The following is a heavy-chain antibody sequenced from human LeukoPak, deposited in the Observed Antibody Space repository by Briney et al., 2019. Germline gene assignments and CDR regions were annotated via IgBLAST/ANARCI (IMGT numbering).Heavy chain of an antibody. D-gene: IGHD3-10*01. CDR1: GFTFSSYN. V-gene: IGHV3-48*01. Sequence: PGGSLRLSCVTSGFTFSSYNMSWVRKAPGRGLEWVSYISSSSGTIYYADSVKGRFTISRDNAKNSLYLQMNSLRAEDTAVYYCARDGRGLGNYFDYWGQGTLVTVSS. CDR3: ARDGRGLGNYFDY. J-gene: IGHJ4*02. CDR2: ISSSSGTI.